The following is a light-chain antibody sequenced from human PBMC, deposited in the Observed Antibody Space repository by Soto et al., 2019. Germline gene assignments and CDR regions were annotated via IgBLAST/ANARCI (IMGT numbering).Light chain of an antibody. CDR2: EVS. V-gene: IGLV2-8*01. Sequence: QSALTQPPSASGSPGQSVTISWTGTSSDIGGYNYVSWYQQHPGRAPKLMIYEVSQRPSGVPDRFSGSKSCTTAYLTVPGLQDDDEADYCCSSYAGNNNLLFGGGTKLTVL. J-gene: IGLJ2*01. CDR3: SSYAGNNNLL. CDR1: SSDIGGYNY.